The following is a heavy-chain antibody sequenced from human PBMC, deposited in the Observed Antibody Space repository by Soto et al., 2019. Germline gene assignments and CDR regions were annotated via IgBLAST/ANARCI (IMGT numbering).Heavy chain of an antibody. Sequence: PGGSLRLSCAASGFTFSSYGMHWVRQAPGKGLEWVAVISYDGSNKYYADSVKGRFTISRDNSKNTLYLQMNSLRAEDTAVYYYSSSGYYVFDSWGQGTLVTVSS. CDR2: ISYDGSNK. CDR3: SSSGYYVFDS. D-gene: IGHD3-22*01. V-gene: IGHV3-30*03. CDR1: GFTFSSYG. J-gene: IGHJ4*02.